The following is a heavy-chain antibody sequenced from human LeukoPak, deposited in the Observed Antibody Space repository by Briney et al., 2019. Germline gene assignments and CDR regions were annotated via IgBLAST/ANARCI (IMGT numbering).Heavy chain of an antibody. CDR3: ARESGAFSPFGF. CDR2: VHLSGTS. Sequence: SGTLSLTCAVSGGSILTTNWWSWVRQPPGKGLEWIGEVHLSGTSNYNPSLKSRVSMSIDKSKNQLSLKLTSVTAADTAMYYRARESGAFSPFGFWGQGTLVTVSS. CDR1: GGSILTTNW. D-gene: IGHD1-26*01. V-gene: IGHV4-4*02. J-gene: IGHJ4*02.